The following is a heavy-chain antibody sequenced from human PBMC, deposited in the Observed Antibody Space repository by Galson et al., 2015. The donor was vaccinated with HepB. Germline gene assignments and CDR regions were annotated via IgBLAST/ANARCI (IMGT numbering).Heavy chain of an antibody. J-gene: IGHJ4*02. CDR2: MNPNSGST. D-gene: IGHD3-10*01. Sequence: SVKVSCKASGYTFTRYDINWVRQATGQGLEWMGWMNPNSGSTGYAQKFHGRVTMTRNTSISTAYMELSSLRSEDTAVYYCARGLWFGDLALDYWGQGTLVTVSS. CDR3: ARGLWFGDLALDY. V-gene: IGHV1-8*01. CDR1: GYTFTRYD.